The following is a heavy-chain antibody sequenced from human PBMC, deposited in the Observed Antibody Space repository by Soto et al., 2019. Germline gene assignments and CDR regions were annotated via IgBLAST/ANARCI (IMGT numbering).Heavy chain of an antibody. CDR2: IIPIFVTA. CDR1: GGTFSSYA. CDR3: ARRRQMIGAFDI. D-gene: IGHD2-21*01. V-gene: IGHV1-69*13. Sequence: SVKVSCKASGGTFSSYAISWVRQAPGQGLEWMGGIIPIFVTANYAQKLQGIVTMTADDSTSTAYMELRSLRPEHTALYYWARRRQMIGAFDISGQGTMVTVSS. J-gene: IGHJ3*02.